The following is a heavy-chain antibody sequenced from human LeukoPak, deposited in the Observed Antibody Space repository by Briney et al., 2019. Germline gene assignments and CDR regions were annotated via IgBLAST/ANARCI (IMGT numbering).Heavy chain of an antibody. CDR3: ARGRPHGNDY. D-gene: IGHD4-23*01. CDR1: GFTFSSYW. CDR2: IASDGSST. J-gene: IGHJ4*02. Sequence: GGSLRLSCAASGFTFSSYWMNWVGQAPGKGVVWVSRIASDGSSTTYADSVKGRFSISRDNAKNTLYLQMNSLRVEDTAVYYCARGRPHGNDYWGQGTLVTVSS. V-gene: IGHV3-74*01.